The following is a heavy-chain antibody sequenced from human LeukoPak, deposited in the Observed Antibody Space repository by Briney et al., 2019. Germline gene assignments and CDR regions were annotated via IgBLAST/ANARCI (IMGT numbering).Heavy chain of an antibody. J-gene: IGHJ4*02. Sequence: GGSLRLSCAASGFTFSSSWMTWVRQAPGKGLEWVANIKEDGSEKYYVDSVKGRFTISRDNAANSLYLQMGSLRGEDTAVYYCVRSYDYWGQGTLVTVSS. CDR1: GFTFSSSW. CDR2: IKEDGSEK. CDR3: VRSYDY. V-gene: IGHV3-7*05.